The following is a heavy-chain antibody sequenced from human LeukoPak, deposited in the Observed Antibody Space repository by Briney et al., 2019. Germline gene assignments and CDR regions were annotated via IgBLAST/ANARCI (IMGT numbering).Heavy chain of an antibody. D-gene: IGHD5-18*01. CDR2: IYYSGST. V-gene: IGHV4-59*12. CDR3: ARGARYSYGYVDY. Sequence: SETLSLTCTVSGGSISSYYWSWIRQPPGKGLEWIGYIYYSGSTNYNPSLKSRVTISVDTPKNQFSLKLSSVTAADTAVYYCARGARYSYGYVDYWGQGTLVTVSS. CDR1: GGSISSYY. J-gene: IGHJ4*02.